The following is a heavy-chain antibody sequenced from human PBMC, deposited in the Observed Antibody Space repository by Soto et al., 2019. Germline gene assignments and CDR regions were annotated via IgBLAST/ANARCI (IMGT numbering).Heavy chain of an antibody. CDR2: IYYSGST. CDR3: ARQSRTVVITTSDY. CDR1: GGSISSSGYY. J-gene: IGHJ4*02. V-gene: IGHV4-39*01. Sequence: SETLSLTCTVSGGSISSSGYYWGWIRQPPGKGLEWIGSIYYSGSTYYNPSLKSRVTISVDTSKNQFSLKLSSVTAADTAVYYCARQSRTVVITTSDYWGQGTLVTVSS. D-gene: IGHD3-22*01.